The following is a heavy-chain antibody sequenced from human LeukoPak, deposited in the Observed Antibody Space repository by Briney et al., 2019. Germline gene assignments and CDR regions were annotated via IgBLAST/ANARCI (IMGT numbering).Heavy chain of an antibody. D-gene: IGHD1-26*01. CDR3: ARDRVPFSGSYCLDY. J-gene: IGHJ4*02. Sequence: PGGSLILSCAASGFTFSSYSMNWVRQAPGKGLEWVSSISSSSSYIYYADSVKGRFTISRDNAKNSLDLQMNSLRAEDTAVYYCARDRVPFSGSYCLDYWGQGTVVTVSS. V-gene: IGHV3-21*01. CDR2: ISSSSSYI. CDR1: GFTFSSYS.